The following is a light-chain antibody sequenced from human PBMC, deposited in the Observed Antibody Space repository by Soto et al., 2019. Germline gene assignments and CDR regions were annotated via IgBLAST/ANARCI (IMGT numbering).Light chain of an antibody. J-gene: IGKJ4*01. CDR2: DAS. CDR1: QSVGRS. V-gene: IGKV3-11*02. Sequence: EIVLTQSPSTLSLSQGERATLPCRASQSVGRSLAWYQQKPGQAPRLLIYDASSRATGVPDRFSGSGSGRGFTLTISRLERRVVAVDYCEHCQPYGDTSPLTFGRGTKVDIK. CDR3: EHCQPYGDTSPLT.